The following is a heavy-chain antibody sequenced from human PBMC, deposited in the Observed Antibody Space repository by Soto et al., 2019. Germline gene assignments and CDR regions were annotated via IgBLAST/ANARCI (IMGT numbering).Heavy chain of an antibody. CDR3: ARHFYYDSSGYLSGNFDY. V-gene: IGHV4-61*08. CDR1: GGSISSGGYF. J-gene: IGHJ4*02. D-gene: IGHD3-22*01. CDR2: IYYSGST. Sequence: SETLSLTCTVSGGSISSGGYFWSWIRQPPGKGLEWIGYIYYSGSTNYNPSLKSRVTISVDTSKNQFSLKLSSVTAADTAVYYCARHFYYDSSGYLSGNFDYWGQGTLVTVSS.